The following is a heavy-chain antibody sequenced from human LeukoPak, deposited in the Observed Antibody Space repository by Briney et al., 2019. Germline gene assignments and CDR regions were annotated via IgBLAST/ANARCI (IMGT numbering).Heavy chain of an antibody. Sequence: SETLSLTCSVSGGSISSDHYWSWIRQPPGKGLEWIGSMYYSGRTSYNPSLMSRVTISLDTPKNQFSLKVTSVTAADTAVYYCARGHCSGGSCLSHYFDYWGQGALVTVSS. CDR1: GGSISSDHY. V-gene: IGHV4-39*07. J-gene: IGHJ4*02. CDR3: ARGHCSGGSCLSHYFDY. CDR2: MYYSGRT. D-gene: IGHD2-15*01.